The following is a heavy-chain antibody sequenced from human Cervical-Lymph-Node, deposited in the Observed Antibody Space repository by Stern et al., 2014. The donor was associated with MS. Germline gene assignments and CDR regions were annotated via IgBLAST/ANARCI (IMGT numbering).Heavy chain of an antibody. J-gene: IGHJ4*02. D-gene: IGHD5-12*01. Sequence: EVQLEESGGGLVQPGGSLRLSCDTSGFPFSTYGMSWVRQAPGKGLEWVSFVSAGGDTTHYADSVEGRFTISRDQAGNSLHLQMHSLRDEDTAMYYCARTWLENTFDRWGQGTLVTVSS. CDR3: ARTWLENTFDR. CDR1: GFPFSTYG. CDR2: VSAGGDTT. V-gene: IGHV3-48*02.